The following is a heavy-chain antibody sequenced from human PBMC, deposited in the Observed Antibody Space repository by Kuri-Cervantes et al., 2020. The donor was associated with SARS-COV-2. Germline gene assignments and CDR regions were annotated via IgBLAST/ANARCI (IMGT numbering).Heavy chain of an antibody. CDR1: GFTFSSYA. CDR2: ISGSGGST. D-gene: IGHD1-26*01. Sequence: GESLKISCVASGFTFSSYAMSWVRQAPGKGLEWVSAISGSGGSTYYADSVKGRFTISRDNSKNTLYLQMNSLRAEDTAVYYCAKDDEDSGIYGDAFDIWGQGTMVTVSS. V-gene: IGHV3-23*01. J-gene: IGHJ3*02. CDR3: AKDDEDSGIYGDAFDI.